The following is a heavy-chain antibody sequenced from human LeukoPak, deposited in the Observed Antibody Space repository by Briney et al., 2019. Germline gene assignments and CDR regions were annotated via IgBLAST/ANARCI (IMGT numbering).Heavy chain of an antibody. J-gene: IGHJ4*02. CDR2: IYYSGST. Sequence: PSEALSLTCTVSGGSICIYYWSWIRQPPGKGLEWIGYIYYSGSTNYNPSLKSRVTISVDTSKNQFSLKLSSVTAADTAVYYCARGGDTAMVLNWGQGTLVTVSS. D-gene: IGHD5-18*01. V-gene: IGHV4-59*01. CDR1: GGSICIYY. CDR3: ARGGDTAMVLN.